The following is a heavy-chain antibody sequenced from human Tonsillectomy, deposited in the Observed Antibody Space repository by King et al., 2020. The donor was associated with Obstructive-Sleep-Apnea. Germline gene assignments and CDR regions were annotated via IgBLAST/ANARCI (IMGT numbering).Heavy chain of an antibody. CDR3: ARSLDSSGYYYTNY. D-gene: IGHD3-22*01. CDR1: GGSISSYY. CDR2: ISYRGST. J-gene: IGHJ4*02. Sequence: QLQESGPGLVKPSETLSITCTVSGGSISSYYWSWIRQPPGKGLDGIGSISYRGSTNYNPSLKSRVTILVDTSKNQFSLKRSSVTAADTAVYYCARSLDSSGYYYTNYWGQGTLVTVSS. V-gene: IGHV4-59*08.